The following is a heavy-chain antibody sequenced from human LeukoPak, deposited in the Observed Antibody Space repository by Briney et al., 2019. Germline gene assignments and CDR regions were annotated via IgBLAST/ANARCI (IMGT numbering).Heavy chain of an antibody. Sequence: SETLSLTCTVGGSSFNTAYFWGWIRQPPGKGLEWIGSIYYSASTFYSPSLKSRVTISLDTSKNQFSLKLTSVTAADTAIYYCARTVRARAYDAFDIWGQGTMVTVSS. CDR3: ARTVRARAYDAFDI. D-gene: IGHD3-10*02. V-gene: IGHV4-38-2*02. CDR1: GSSFNTAYF. J-gene: IGHJ3*02. CDR2: IYYSAST.